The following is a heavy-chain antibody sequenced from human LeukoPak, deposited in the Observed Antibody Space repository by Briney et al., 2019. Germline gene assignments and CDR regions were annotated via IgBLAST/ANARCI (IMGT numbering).Heavy chain of an antibody. D-gene: IGHD3-16*02. CDR3: AREVDYDYVWGSYRYNPPLDY. Sequence: ASVKVSCKASGGTFSSYAISWVRQAPGQGLEWMGRIIPIFGTANYAQKFQGRVTITTDESTSTAYMELSSLRSEDTAMYYCAREVDYDYVWGSYRYNPPLDYWGQGTLVTVSS. J-gene: IGHJ4*02. CDR1: GGTFSSYA. V-gene: IGHV1-69*05. CDR2: IIPIFGTA.